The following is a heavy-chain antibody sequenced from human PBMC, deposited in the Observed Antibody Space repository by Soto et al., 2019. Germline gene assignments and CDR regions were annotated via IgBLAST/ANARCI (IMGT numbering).Heavy chain of an antibody. CDR3: AKDYYDAEWFDP. Sequence: VGSLRLSCAASGFTFSSYAMSWVRQAPGKGLEWVSAISGSGGSTYYADSVKGRFTISRDNSKNTLYLQMNSLRAEDTAVYYCAKDYYDAEWFDPWGQGTLVTVSS. V-gene: IGHV3-23*01. CDR2: ISGSGGST. CDR1: GFTFSSYA. D-gene: IGHD3-22*01. J-gene: IGHJ5*02.